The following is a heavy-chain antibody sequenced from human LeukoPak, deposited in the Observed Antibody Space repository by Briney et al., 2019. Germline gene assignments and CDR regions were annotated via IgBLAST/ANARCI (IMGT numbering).Heavy chain of an antibody. J-gene: IGHJ4*02. CDR1: GFTFSNYG. Sequence: GGSLRLSCAASGFTFSNYGMHWVRQAPGKGLEWVAVIWYDGSNKYYGDSVKGRFTISRDNSKNTLYLQMNSLRAEDTAVYYCASQVRGVPFDYWGQGTLVTVSS. CDR2: IWYDGSNK. D-gene: IGHD3-10*01. V-gene: IGHV3-33*01. CDR3: ASQVRGVPFDY.